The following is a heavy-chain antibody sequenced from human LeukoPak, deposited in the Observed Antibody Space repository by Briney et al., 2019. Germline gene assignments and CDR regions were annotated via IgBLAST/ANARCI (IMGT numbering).Heavy chain of an antibody. CDR1: GYSISSGYY. CDR2: IYHSGST. CDR3: ARTPYCSSTSCYYYMDV. Sequence: PSETLSLTCTVSGYSISSGYYWGWIRQPPGKGLEWIGSIYHSGSTYYNPSLKSRVTISVDTSKNQFSLKLSSVTAADTAVYYCARTPYCSSTSCYYYMDVWGKGTTVTVSS. J-gene: IGHJ6*03. D-gene: IGHD2-2*01. V-gene: IGHV4-38-2*02.